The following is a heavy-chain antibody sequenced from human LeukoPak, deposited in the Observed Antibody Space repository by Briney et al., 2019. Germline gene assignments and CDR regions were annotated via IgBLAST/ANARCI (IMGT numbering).Heavy chain of an antibody. Sequence: GGSLRLSCAGSGFTFSRYSMNWVRQAPGKGLEWVSTISSHSIYIYYADSVKGRFTISRDNAKNSLSLQMNSLRAEDTAVYYCAKEYNWNYGYFFDYWGQGTLVTVSS. D-gene: IGHD1-7*01. V-gene: IGHV3-21*04. J-gene: IGHJ4*02. CDR1: GFTFSRYS. CDR3: AKEYNWNYGYFFDY. CDR2: ISSHSIYI.